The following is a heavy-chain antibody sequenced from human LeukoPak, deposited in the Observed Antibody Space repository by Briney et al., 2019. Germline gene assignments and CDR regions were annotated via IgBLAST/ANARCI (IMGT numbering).Heavy chain of an antibody. CDR2: INAGNGDT. J-gene: IGHJ4*02. V-gene: IGHV1-3*01. CDR3: ARSVAGTSAFDY. Sequence: ASVKVSCKASGYTFTIYAMHWVRQAPGQRLEWMGWINAGNGDTKYSQKFQGRVTITRDTSASTAYMELSSLRSEDTAVYYCARSVAGTSAFDYWGQGTLVTVSS. D-gene: IGHD6-19*01. CDR1: GYTFTIYA.